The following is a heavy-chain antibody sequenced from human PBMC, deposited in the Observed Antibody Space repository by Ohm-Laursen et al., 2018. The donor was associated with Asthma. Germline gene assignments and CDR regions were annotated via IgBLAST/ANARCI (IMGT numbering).Heavy chain of an antibody. CDR3: AMSSSSCYSSECWFDP. Sequence: SLRLSCSASGYTFSRYSIHWIRQAPGKGLEWVSYISGSGDYTNYADSVKGRFTVSRDNAKNSLYLQMNSLRAEDTAVYYCAMSSSSCYSSECWFDPWGQGSLVTVSS. CDR2: ISGSGDYT. D-gene: IGHD2-2*01. J-gene: IGHJ5*02. V-gene: IGHV3-11*06. CDR1: GYTFSRYS.